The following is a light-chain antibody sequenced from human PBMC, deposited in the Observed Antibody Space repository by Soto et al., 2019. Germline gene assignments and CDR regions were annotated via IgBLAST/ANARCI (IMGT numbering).Light chain of an antibody. CDR3: QQYEYWRT. Sequence: VVMTQSPATLSVSPGDRATLSCRAGQNIYNKLAWYLQRPGQAPRLLIYAASTRATGVPARFSGSGSGTEFTLTISGLQSGDFGVYYCQQYEYWRTFGQGTNVDIK. CDR1: QNIYNK. V-gene: IGKV3-15*01. J-gene: IGKJ1*01. CDR2: AAS.